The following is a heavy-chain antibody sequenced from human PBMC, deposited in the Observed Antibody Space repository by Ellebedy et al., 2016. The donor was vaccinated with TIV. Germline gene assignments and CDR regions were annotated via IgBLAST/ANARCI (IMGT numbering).Heavy chain of an antibody. J-gene: IGHJ3*02. Sequence: GGSLRLSXAVSGFSFSAYSMNWVRQAPGKGLEWVSSITGSSRYMYYSDSVKGRFTVSRDNAKDSLFLQMDSLRAEDSAVYYCARGRSLNDASDIWGQGTVVIVSS. V-gene: IGHV3-21*06. CDR2: ITGSSRYM. CDR1: GFSFSAYS. CDR3: ARGRSLNDASDI.